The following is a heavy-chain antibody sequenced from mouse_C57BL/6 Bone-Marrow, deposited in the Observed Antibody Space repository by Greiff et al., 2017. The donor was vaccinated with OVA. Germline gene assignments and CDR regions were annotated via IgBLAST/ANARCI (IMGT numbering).Heavy chain of an antibody. D-gene: IGHD1-1*01. V-gene: IGHV1-26*01. CDR2: INPNNGGT. J-gene: IGHJ2*01. Sequence: VQLQQSGPELVKPGASVKISCKASGYTFTDYYMNWVKQSHGKSLEWIGDINPNNGGTSYNQKFKGKATLTVDKSSSTAYMELRSLTSEDSAVYYCARLHYYGSSPDYWGQGTTLTVSS. CDR3: ARLHYYGSSPDY. CDR1: GYTFTDYY.